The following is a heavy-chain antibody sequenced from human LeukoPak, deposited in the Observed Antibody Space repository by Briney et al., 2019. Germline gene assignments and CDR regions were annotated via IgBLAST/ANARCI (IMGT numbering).Heavy chain of an antibody. D-gene: IGHD3-10*01. V-gene: IGHV3-74*01. Sequence: GGSLRLSCAASGFTFSSYWMHWVRQVPGKGLVWVSRINSDGSSTSYADSVKGRFVISRDNAKNTLYVQMNSLRAEDTAVYYCSTGSGHAFDIWGRGTMVTVSS. CDR2: INSDGSST. J-gene: IGHJ3*02. CDR3: STGSGHAFDI. CDR1: GFTFSSYW.